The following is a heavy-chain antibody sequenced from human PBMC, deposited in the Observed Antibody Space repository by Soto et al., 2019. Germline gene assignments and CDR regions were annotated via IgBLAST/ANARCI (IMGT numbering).Heavy chain of an antibody. J-gene: IGHJ4*02. V-gene: IGHV5-51*01. D-gene: IGHD6-13*01. CDR1: GYTFSNFW. CDR2: IYPGDHET. Sequence: GESLKISCQCSGYTFSNFWIGWVRQLPGKGLEWMGIIYPGDHETRYSPSFHGKVTISADKSINTAYLQWNSLEASDTAFYFCARSPRSSPYFDYWGQGALVTVS. CDR3: ARSPRSSPYFDY.